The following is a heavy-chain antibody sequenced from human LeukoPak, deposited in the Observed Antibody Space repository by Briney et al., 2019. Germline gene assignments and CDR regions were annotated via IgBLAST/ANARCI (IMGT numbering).Heavy chain of an antibody. V-gene: IGHV1-2*02. Sequence: ASVKVSCKASGYTFTGYYMHWVRQAPGQGLEWMGWINPNSGGTNYAQKFQGRVTMTRDTSTSTVYMELSSLRSEDTAVYYCAREAGSGSYLSYYYMDVWGKGTTVTVSS. D-gene: IGHD1-26*01. J-gene: IGHJ6*03. CDR3: AREAGSGSYLSYYYMDV. CDR2: INPNSGGT. CDR1: GYTFTGYY.